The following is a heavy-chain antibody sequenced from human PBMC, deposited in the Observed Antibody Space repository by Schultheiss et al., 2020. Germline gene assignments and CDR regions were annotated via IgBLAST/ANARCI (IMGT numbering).Heavy chain of an antibody. D-gene: IGHD3-22*01. Sequence: SQTLSLTCAVYGGSFSGYYWSWIRQPPGKGLEWIGEINHSGSTNYNPSLKSRVTISVDKSKNQFSLKLSSVTAADTAVYYCASTSLVVITTWGQGTLVTVSS. CDR1: GGSFSGYY. CDR3: ASTSLVVITT. V-gene: IGHV4-34*01. J-gene: IGHJ5*02. CDR2: INHSGST.